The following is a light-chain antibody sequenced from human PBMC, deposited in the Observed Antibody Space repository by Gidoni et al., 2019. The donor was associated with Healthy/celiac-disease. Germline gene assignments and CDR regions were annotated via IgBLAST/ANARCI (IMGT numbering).Light chain of an antibody. V-gene: IGKV3-20*01. CDR1: QRVSSSY. CDR3: QQYGSSPPLT. Sequence: EIVLTQSPGTLSLSPRERATLSCRASQRVSSSYLAWYQQKPGQAPRLLIYGASSKATGIPDRFKGSGSGTDFTLTISRLEPEDFAVYYCQQYGSSPPLTFGGGTKVEIK. CDR2: GAS. J-gene: IGKJ4*01.